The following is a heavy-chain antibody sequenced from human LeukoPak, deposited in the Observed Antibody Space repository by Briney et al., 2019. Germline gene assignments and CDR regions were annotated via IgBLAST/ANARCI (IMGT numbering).Heavy chain of an antibody. Sequence: ASVKVSCKASGYTFMRFGITWVRQAPGQGLEWMGWISDYSGNRNYAQKFQGRLTMTTDTSTSTAYMELRTLRSDDTAVYYCARDVGDYFDNWGQGTLVTVS. V-gene: IGHV1-18*01. D-gene: IGHD4-17*01. CDR1: GYTFMRFG. CDR2: ISDYSGNR. CDR3: ARDVGDYFDN. J-gene: IGHJ4*02.